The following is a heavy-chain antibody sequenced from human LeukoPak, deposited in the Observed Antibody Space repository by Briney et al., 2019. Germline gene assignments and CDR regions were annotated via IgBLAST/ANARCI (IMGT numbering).Heavy chain of an antibody. CDR1: GFTFSSYA. Sequence: TGGSLRRSCAASGFTFSSYAMSWVRQAPGKGLAWVSAISGSGGSTYYADSVKGRFTISRDNSKNTLYLQMNSLRAEDTAVYYCAKDAPVNIVVVPAANSWGQGTLVTVSS. V-gene: IGHV3-23*01. CDR2: ISGSGGST. CDR3: AKDAPVNIVVVPAANS. J-gene: IGHJ4*02. D-gene: IGHD2-2*01.